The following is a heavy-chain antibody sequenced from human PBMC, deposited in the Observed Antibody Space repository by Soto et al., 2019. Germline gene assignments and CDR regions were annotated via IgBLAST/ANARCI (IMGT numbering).Heavy chain of an antibody. V-gene: IGHV3-72*01. Sequence: GGALRLSCAASGFSFSDHYMDWVRQAPGKGLEWVGRARNKVNSHTTQYAASVKGRFTISRDDSKNSLYLQMNSLKTEDTAVYYCARGSWNLDTAMVPFDYWGQGTLVPVSS. D-gene: IGHD5-18*01. CDR1: GFSFSDHY. J-gene: IGHJ4*02. CDR2: ARNKVNSHTT. CDR3: ARGSWNLDTAMVPFDY.